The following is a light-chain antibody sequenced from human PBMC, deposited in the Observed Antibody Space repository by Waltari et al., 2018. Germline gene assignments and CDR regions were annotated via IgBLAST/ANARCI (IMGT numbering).Light chain of an antibody. J-gene: IGKJ2*01. CDR2: RVS. Sequence: VVWLQSPPPLPSPFDRRPSFSCGFSQSLLNSDGNTYLNWFHQRPGQSPRRLIYRVSNRASGVPDRFSGSGSGTDFTLKISRVEAEDVGVYYCMQGTHWPRTFGQGTKLEIK. V-gene: IGKV2-30*01. CDR3: MQGTHWPRT. CDR1: QSLLNSDGNTY.